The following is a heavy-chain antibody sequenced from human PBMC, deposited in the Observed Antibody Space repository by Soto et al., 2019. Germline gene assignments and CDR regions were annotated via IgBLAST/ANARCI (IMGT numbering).Heavy chain of an antibody. Sequence: QVHLQESGPGLVKPSQTLSLSCTVSGDSISSATYYWSWIRQHPVRGLEWVGYIYYSGSTYYNPLLKSRVAMSMDTSKNLFSLNLSSVTAADTAMYYCARGRYSGSGNFYFDAWGQGTQVTVSS. D-gene: IGHD3-10*01. J-gene: IGHJ4*02. CDR2: IYYSGST. V-gene: IGHV4-31*03. CDR1: GDSISSATYY. CDR3: ARGRYSGSGNFYFDA.